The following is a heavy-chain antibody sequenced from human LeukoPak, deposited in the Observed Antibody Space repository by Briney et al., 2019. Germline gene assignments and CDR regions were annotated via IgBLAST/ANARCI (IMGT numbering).Heavy chain of an antibody. CDR3: ARVVVPAADHPYYYYGMDV. D-gene: IGHD2-2*01. CDR1: GFTFSSYA. Sequence: AGGSLRLSCAASGFTFSSYAMHWVRQAPGKGLEWVAVISYDGSNKYYADSVKGRFTISRDNSKNTLYLQMNSLRAEDTAVYYCARVVVPAADHPYYYYGMDVWGQGTTATVSS. CDR2: ISYDGSNK. V-gene: IGHV3-30-3*01. J-gene: IGHJ6*02.